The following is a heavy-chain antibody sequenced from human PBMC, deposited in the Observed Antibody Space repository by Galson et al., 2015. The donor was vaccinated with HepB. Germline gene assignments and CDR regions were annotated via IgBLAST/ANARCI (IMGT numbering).Heavy chain of an antibody. D-gene: IGHD3-22*01. CDR3: ARVDTGYYDSSGYALDY. CDR1: GYTFTSYG. CDR2: ISAYNGNT. J-gene: IGHJ4*02. V-gene: IGHV1-18*04. Sequence: SVKVSCKASGYTFTSYGISWVRQAPGQGLEWMGWISAYNGNTNYAQKLQGRVTMTTDTSTSTAYMELRSLRSDDTAVYYCARVDTGYYDSSGYALDYWGQGTLVTVSS.